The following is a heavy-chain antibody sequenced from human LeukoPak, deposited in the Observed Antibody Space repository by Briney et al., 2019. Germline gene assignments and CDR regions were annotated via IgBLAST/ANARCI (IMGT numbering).Heavy chain of an antibody. J-gene: IGHJ4*02. CDR1: GFTFSSYA. V-gene: IGHV3-30*04. CDR2: ISYDGSNK. CDR3: ARGSAAGTFDY. Sequence: PGRSLRLSCAASGFTFSSYAMHWVRQAPGKGLEWVAVISYDGSNKYYADSVKGRFTISRDNSKNTLYLQMNSLRAEDTAVYYCARGSAAGTFDYWGQGTLVTASS. D-gene: IGHD6-13*01.